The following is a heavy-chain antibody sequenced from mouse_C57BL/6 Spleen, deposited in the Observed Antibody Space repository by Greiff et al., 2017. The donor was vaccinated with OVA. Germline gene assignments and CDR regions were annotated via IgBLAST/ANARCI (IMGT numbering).Heavy chain of an antibody. D-gene: IGHD1-1*01. J-gene: IGHJ3*01. Sequence: VQLQQSGPELVKPGASVKISCKASGYTFTDYYMNWVKQSHGKSLEWIGDINPNNGGTSYNQKFKGKATLTGDKSSSTAYMDLRSLTSEDAAVYYCARDGSSRAWFAYWGQGTLVTVSA. CDR3: ARDGSSRAWFAY. V-gene: IGHV1-26*01. CDR2: INPNNGGT. CDR1: GYTFTDYY.